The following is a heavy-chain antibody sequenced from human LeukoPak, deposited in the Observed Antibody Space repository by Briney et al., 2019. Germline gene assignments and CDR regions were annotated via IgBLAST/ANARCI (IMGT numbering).Heavy chain of an antibody. Sequence: ASVKVSCKASGYTFKYYDIIWVRQATGQGLEWMGWMSPTSGDTTYVENFQGRLTLTRNTAISTAYMELSSLTSKDTAVYYCARLLGIGIRGDTDKYAMDVWGQGTTVTVSS. D-gene: IGHD3-16*01. CDR3: ARLLGIGIRGDTDKYAMDV. CDR2: MSPTSGDT. CDR1: GYTFKYYD. J-gene: IGHJ6*02. V-gene: IGHV1-8*01.